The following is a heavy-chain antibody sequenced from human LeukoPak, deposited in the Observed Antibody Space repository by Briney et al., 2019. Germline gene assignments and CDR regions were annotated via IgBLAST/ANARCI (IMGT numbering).Heavy chain of an antibody. V-gene: IGHV3-7*01. CDR2: IKQDGSEK. CDR3: ARKRPNYFDY. CDR1: GFTFSSYW. J-gene: IGHJ4*02. Sequence: GGSLRLSCAASGFTFSSYWMTWVRQAPGKGLEWVANIKQDGSEKYYVDSVKGRFTISRDNAENSLYLQMNSLRAEDTALYYCARKRPNYFDYWGQGTLVTVSS.